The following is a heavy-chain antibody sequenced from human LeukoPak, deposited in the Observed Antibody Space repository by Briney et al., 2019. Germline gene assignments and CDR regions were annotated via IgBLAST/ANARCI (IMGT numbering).Heavy chain of an antibody. J-gene: IGHJ4*02. D-gene: IGHD1-26*01. V-gene: IGHV1-2*02. Sequence: ASVKVSCKASGYIFSPYYIHWARQTPGQGLEWIGWINPDSGTTNSAQMFRGRVTMTRDTSVNTVFMELSGLTFDDTAMYFCARVNRGKYFFEYWGQGALVTVSS. CDR3: ARVNRGKYFFEY. CDR2: INPDSGTT. CDR1: GYIFSPYY.